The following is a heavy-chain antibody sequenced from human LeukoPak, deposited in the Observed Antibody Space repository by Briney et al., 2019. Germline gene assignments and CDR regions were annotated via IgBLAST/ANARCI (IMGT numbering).Heavy chain of an antibody. D-gene: IGHD6-13*01. Sequence: PGGSLRLSWAASGFTFDDYAMHWVRQVPGKGLEWVSLISWDGDSTYYADSVKGRFTISRDNSKNSLYLQMNSLRAEDTALYYCAKDISVGSSAGYFDYWGQGTLVTVSS. CDR3: AKDISVGSSAGYFDY. J-gene: IGHJ4*02. CDR2: ISWDGDST. V-gene: IGHV3-43D*03. CDR1: GFTFDDYA.